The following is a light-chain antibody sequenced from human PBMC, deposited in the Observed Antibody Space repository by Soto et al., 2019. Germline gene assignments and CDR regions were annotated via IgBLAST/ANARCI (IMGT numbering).Light chain of an antibody. J-gene: IGLJ2*01. CDR1: SSDVGSYNL. CDR3: CSYAGSRDVV. CDR2: EGS. Sequence: QSALTQPASVSGSPGQSITISCTGTSSDVGSYNLVSWYQQHPGKAPKLMIYEGSKRPSGVSARFSGSKSGNTASLTISGRQAEDAADYYCCSYAGSRDVVFGGGTQLTVL. V-gene: IGLV2-23*01.